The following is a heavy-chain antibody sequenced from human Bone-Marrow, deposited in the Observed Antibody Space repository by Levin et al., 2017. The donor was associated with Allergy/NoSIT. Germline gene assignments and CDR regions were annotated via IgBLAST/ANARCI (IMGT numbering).Heavy chain of an antibody. CDR2: IEQDGSER. J-gene: IGHJ4*02. CDR3: TEELRRADSPVDY. Sequence: PGGSLRLSCAASGFTVSTYWLTWVRQAPGKGLEWVANIEQDGSERNYVDSVKGRFTVSRDNAKNSLYLQMNSLRVEDTAFYYCTEELRRADSPVDYWGQGTLVTVSP. CDR1: GFTVSTYW. D-gene: IGHD1-7*01. V-gene: IGHV3-7*03.